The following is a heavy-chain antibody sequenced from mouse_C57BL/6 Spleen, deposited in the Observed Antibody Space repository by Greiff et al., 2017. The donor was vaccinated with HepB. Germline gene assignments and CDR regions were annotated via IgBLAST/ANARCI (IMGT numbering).Heavy chain of an antibody. D-gene: IGHD1-1*01. Sequence: LVESGPELVKPGASVKISCKASGYAFSSSWMNWVKQRPGKGLEWIGRIYPGDGDTNYNGKFKGKATLTADKSSSTAYMQLSSLTSEDSAVYFCARGGSSYAWFAYWGQGTLVTVSA. J-gene: IGHJ3*01. CDR3: ARGGSSYAWFAY. CDR1: GYAFSSSW. CDR2: IYPGDGDT. V-gene: IGHV1-82*01.